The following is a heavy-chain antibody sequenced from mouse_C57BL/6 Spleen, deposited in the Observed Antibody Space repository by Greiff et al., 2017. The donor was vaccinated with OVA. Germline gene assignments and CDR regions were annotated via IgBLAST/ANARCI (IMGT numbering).Heavy chain of an antibody. CDR2: IDPSDSET. CDR3: ARPYYSNSTWFAY. Sequence: VQLQQPGAELVRPGSSVKLSCKASGYTFTSYWMHWVKQRPIQGLEWIGNIDPSDSETHYNQKFKDKATLTVDKSSSTAYMQLSSLTSEDSAVYYCARPYYSNSTWFAYWGQGTLVTVS. V-gene: IGHV1-52*01. J-gene: IGHJ3*01. D-gene: IGHD2-5*01. CDR1: GYTFTSYW.